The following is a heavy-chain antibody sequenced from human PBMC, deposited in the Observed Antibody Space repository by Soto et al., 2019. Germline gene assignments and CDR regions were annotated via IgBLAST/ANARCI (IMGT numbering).Heavy chain of an antibody. CDR3: ARASSGIAARINFDY. CDR2: INHSGST. Sequence: SETLSLTCAVYGGSFSGYYWSWIRQPPGKGLEWIGEINHSGSTNYNPSLKSRVTISVDTSKNQFSLKLSSVTAADTAVYYCARASSGIAARINFDYWGQGTLVTVSS. J-gene: IGHJ4*02. CDR1: GGSFSGYY. D-gene: IGHD6-6*01. V-gene: IGHV4-34*01.